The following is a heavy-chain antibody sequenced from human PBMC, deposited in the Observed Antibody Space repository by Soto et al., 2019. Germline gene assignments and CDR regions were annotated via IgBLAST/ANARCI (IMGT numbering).Heavy chain of an antibody. CDR2: IYWDDDK. CDR3: AHSLIGYYYDSSGSNWFDP. D-gene: IGHD3-22*01. Sequence: KSGPTLVNPTQTLTLTCTFSGFSLSTSGVGVGWIRQPPGKALEWLALIYWDDDKRYSPSLKSRLTITKDTSKNQVVLTMTNMEPVDTATYYCAHSLIGYYYDSSGSNWFDPWGQGTLVTVSS. V-gene: IGHV2-5*02. CDR1: GFSLSTSGVG. J-gene: IGHJ5*02.